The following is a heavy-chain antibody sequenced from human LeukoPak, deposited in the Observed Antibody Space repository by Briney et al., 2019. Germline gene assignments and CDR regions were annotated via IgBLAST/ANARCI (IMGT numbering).Heavy chain of an antibody. D-gene: IGHD4-17*01. J-gene: IGHJ4*02. CDR2: ISGSGGDT. CDR3: ARDEIQYGDYGVRSEFWALEY. Sequence: GGSLRLSCAASGFIFSNYAMSWVRQAPGKGLECVSVISGSGGDTYYADSVKGRFTISRDNSKNTLYLQMNSLRAEDTAVYYCARDEIQYGDYGVRSEFWALEYWGQGTLVTVSS. V-gene: IGHV3-23*01. CDR1: GFIFSNYA.